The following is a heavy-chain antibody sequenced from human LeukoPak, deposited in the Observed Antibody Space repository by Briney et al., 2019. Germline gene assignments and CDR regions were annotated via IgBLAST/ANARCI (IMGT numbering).Heavy chain of an antibody. CDR1: GGSLTGYF. J-gene: IGHJ4*02. Sequence: SETLSLTCTVSGGSLTGYFWSWIRQPPGKGLEWVGYVFCEGNTNYNPSLKSRVTTSVDTSKNQFSLRLNSVTAADTAVYYCVRQGTITYAYFDSWGQGVPVTVSS. CDR2: VFCEGNT. V-gene: IGHV4-59*08. CDR3: VRQGTITYAYFDS. D-gene: IGHD2-2*01.